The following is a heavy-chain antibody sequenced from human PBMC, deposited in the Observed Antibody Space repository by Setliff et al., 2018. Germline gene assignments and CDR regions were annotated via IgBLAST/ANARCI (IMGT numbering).Heavy chain of an antibody. V-gene: IGHV4-61*10. Sequence: SETLSLTCSVSGDFMSSHLYFWSWIRQPAGKALEYTGYIYDSGTTTYSGTAIYNPSLKSRVTISGDTSKNQFSLKVTSVTAADTAVYYCARVDWGYSSNWSIDDWGQGTLVTVSS. CDR1: GDFMSSHLYF. D-gene: IGHD6-13*01. CDR2: IYDSGTTTYSGTA. CDR3: ARVDWGYSSNWSIDD. J-gene: IGHJ4*02.